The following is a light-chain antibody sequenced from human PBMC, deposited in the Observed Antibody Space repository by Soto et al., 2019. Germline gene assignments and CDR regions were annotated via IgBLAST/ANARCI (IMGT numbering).Light chain of an antibody. V-gene: IGLV1-51*01. CDR2: DNN. CDR3: GTWYTSLSAVV. CDR1: FSNIGKNY. J-gene: IGLJ2*01. Sequence: QSVLTQPPSVSAAPGQKVTISCSGSFSNIGKNYVSWYQRLPGTAPNLLIYDNNERSSGIPDRFSGSKSGTSATLGIAGLQTGDEADYYCGTWYTSLSAVVFGGGTKLTVL.